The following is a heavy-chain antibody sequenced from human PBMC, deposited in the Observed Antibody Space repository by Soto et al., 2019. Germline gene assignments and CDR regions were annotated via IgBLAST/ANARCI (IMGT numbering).Heavy chain of an antibody. J-gene: IGHJ6*02. CDR1: GYAFTDYY. D-gene: IGHD2-15*01. V-gene: IGHV1-2*02. Sequence: GASVKVSCKASGYAFTDYYMHWVRQAPGQGLEWVGWINSKSGGTNLAQRFQGRVTMTRDTSISTTHLEVSRLRSDDTAIFYCARAETGRTPPYCGMDVWGQGTTVTVSS. CDR2: INSKSGGT. CDR3: ARAETGRTPPYCGMDV.